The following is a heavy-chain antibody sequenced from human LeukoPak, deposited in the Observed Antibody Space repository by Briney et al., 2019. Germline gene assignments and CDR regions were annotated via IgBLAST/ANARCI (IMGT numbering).Heavy chain of an antibody. CDR1: GGTFSSYA. V-gene: IGHV1-18*01. Sequence: ASVKVSCKASGGTFSSYAISWVRQAPGQGLKWMGWISAYNGNTNYAQKLQGRVTMTTDTSTSTAYMELSSLRSGDTAVYYCARGASRSFDFWGQGTLVTVSS. J-gene: IGHJ4*02. CDR2: ISAYNGNT. CDR3: ARGASRSFDF.